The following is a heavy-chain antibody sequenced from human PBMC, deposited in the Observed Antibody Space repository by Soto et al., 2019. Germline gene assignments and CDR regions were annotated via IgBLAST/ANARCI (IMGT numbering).Heavy chain of an antibody. CDR3: ARAPYDSSGYYSPFDY. CDR1: GGSISSYY. V-gene: IGHV4-59*01. D-gene: IGHD3-22*01. J-gene: IGHJ4*02. CDR2: IYYSGST. Sequence: QVQLQESGPGLVKPSETLSLTCTVSGGSISSYYWSWIRQSPGKGLEWIGYIYYSGSTNYNPSLKSRVTISVDTSKNQFSLKLSSVTAADTAVYYCARAPYDSSGYYSPFDYWGQGTLVTVSS.